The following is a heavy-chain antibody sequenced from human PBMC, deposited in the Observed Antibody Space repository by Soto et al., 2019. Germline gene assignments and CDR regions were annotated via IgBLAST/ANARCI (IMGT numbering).Heavy chain of an antibody. D-gene: IGHD6-25*01. Sequence: QVQLVQSGAEVKEPGASVRVSCKASGYTFINFDISWVRQAAGQGLEWLGWMNPGSGKTGYASKFQGRVAMTRDASTGTSHLELSSLTSDDMAAYYCARMASAGTLNWFDPWGQGTLVTVSS. J-gene: IGHJ5*02. CDR3: ARMASAGTLNWFDP. CDR1: GYTFINFD. V-gene: IGHV1-8*02. CDR2: MNPGSGKT.